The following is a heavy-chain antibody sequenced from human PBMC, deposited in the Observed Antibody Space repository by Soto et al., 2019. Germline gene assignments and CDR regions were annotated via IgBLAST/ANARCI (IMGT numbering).Heavy chain of an antibody. V-gene: IGHV4-34*01. CDR1: GGSFSGYY. J-gene: IGHJ6*03. CDR3: ARAGRNGYCSSTSCYLGYYYYYMDV. D-gene: IGHD2-2*03. Sequence: SETLSLTCAVYGGSFSGYYWSWIRQPPGKGLEWIGEINHSGSTNYNPSLKSRVTISVDTSKNQFSLKLSSVTAADTAVYYCARAGRNGYCSSTSCYLGYYYYYMDVWGKGTTVTVSS. CDR2: INHSGST.